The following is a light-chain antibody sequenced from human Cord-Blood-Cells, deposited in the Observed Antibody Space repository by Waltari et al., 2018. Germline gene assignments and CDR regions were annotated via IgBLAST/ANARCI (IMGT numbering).Light chain of an antibody. CDR2: DVS. V-gene: IGLV2-14*01. CDR1: SSDVGGYNY. Sequence: QSALTQPASVSGSPGQSITISCTGTSSDVGGYNYVSWYQQHPGKAPKLMFYDVSKRASGVSNRFAGSKSGNTASLTISGLQAEDEADYYCSSYTSSSTLVFGGGTKLTVL. CDR3: SSYTSSSTLV. J-gene: IGLJ3*02.